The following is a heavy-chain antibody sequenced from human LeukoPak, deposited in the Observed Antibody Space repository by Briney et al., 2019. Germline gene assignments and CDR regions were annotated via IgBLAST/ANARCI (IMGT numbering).Heavy chain of an antibody. CDR3: ARIAPTRATMIRHDYQYMDV. D-gene: IGHD3-10*01. V-gene: IGHV1-69*06. CDR1: GGTFSSYA. J-gene: IGHJ6*03. Sequence: SVKVSCKASGGTFSSYAISWVRQAPGQGLEWMGGIIPIFGNANYAQKFQGRVTIIADKSTSTAYMELSSLRSEDTAVYYCARIAPTRATMIRHDYQYMDVWGKGTTVTVSS. CDR2: IIPIFGNA.